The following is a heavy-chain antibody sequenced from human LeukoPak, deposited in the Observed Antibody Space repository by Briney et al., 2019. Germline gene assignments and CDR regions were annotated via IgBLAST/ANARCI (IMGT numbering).Heavy chain of an antibody. J-gene: IGHJ4*02. D-gene: IGHD6-19*01. CDR1: GFSLSSFY. CDR3: ARVLGWAGFDY. Sequence: SETLSLTCTVSGFSLSSFYWSWFRQPAGKGLEWIGRINSSGSTNYNPSLKSRLTMSVDTSKNQFSLRLSSVTAADTAVYYCARVLGWAGFDYWGQGTLVTVSS. V-gene: IGHV4-4*07. CDR2: INSSGST.